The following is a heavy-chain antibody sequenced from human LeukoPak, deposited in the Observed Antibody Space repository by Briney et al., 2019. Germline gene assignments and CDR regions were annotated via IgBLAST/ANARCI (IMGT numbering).Heavy chain of an antibody. V-gene: IGHV3-33*01. Sequence: GGSLRLSCAASGFTFSSSGMHWVRQAPGKGLEWVAVILYNGSNKYYADSVKGRFTISRDNSKNTLYLQMNSLRVEDTAVYYCARAGGYCSGGSCYRGHSWFDPWGQGTLVTVSS. J-gene: IGHJ5*02. CDR1: GFTFSSSG. D-gene: IGHD2-15*01. CDR3: ARAGGYCSGGSCYRGHSWFDP. CDR2: ILYNGSNK.